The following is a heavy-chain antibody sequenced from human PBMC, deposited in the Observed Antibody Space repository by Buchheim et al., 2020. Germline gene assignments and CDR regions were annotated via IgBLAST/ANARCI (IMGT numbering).Heavy chain of an antibody. CDR3: ARQITMVRGLTVNDYYYMDV. CDR2: IYYGGST. V-gene: IGHV4-39*01. D-gene: IGHD3-10*01. Sequence: QQQLQESGPGLVKPSETLSLTCTVSGGSISNSDSYYWGWIRQPPGKGLDWIGSIYYGGSTYYNPSLKSRVTISVDMSKNQFSLKLSSVTAADTAVYYCARQITMVRGLTVNDYYYMDVWGKGTT. CDR1: GGSISNSDSYY. J-gene: IGHJ6*03.